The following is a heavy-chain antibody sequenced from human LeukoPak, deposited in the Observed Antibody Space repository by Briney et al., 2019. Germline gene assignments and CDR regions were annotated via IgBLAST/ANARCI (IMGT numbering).Heavy chain of an antibody. CDR1: GGSFSGYY. J-gene: IGHJ4*02. CDR3: ARHNSYRGNPYAKFDY. Sequence: SETLSLTCAVYGGSFSGYYWSWIRQPPGKGLEWIGEINHSGSTNYNPSLKSRVTISVDTSKNQFSLKLSSVTAADTAVYYCARHNSYRGNPYAKFDYWGQGTLVIVSS. D-gene: IGHD3-10*01. CDR2: INHSGST. V-gene: IGHV4-34*01.